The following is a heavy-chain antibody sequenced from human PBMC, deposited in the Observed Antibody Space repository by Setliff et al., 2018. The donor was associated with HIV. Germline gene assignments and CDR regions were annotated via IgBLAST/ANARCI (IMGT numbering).Heavy chain of an antibody. CDR1: GGSISSSSYY. J-gene: IGHJ6*03. V-gene: IGHV4-39*01. D-gene: IGHD3-22*01. CDR3: ARHVKRYYYDTSGPYYMDV. CDR2: IYYSGST. Sequence: SETLSLTCTVSGGSISSSSYYWGWIRQPPGKGLEWIGSIYYSGSTYYNPSLKSRVTISVDTSKNQFSLKLRSMTAADTAVYYCARHVKRYYYDTSGPYYMDVWGKGTTVTVSS.